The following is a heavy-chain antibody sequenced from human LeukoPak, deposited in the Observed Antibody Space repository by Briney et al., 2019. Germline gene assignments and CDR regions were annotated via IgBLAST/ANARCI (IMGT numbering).Heavy chain of an antibody. J-gene: IGHJ4*02. Sequence: GASVKVSCKASGYTFTGKYMHWVRQAPGQGLEGMGWINPKSGGTNYAQKLQGRVTMTTDTSTSTAYMELRSLRSDDTAVYYCARTRPGQLFDYWGQGTLVTVSS. CDR1: GYTFTGKY. CDR3: ARTRPGQLFDY. V-gene: IGHV1-2*02. D-gene: IGHD1-1*01. CDR2: INPKSGGT.